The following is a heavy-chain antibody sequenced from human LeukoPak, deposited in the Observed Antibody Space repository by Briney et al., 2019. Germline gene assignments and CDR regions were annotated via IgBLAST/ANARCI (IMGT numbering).Heavy chain of an antibody. D-gene: IGHD3-3*01. CDR2: ISSSSSYI. J-gene: IGHJ4*02. CDR3: ARDTRDFWSGYPTVAFDY. CDR1: GFTVSSNY. Sequence: PGGSLRLSCAASGFTVSSNYMSWVRQAPGKGLEWVSSISSSSSYIYYADSVKGRFTISRDNAKNSLYLQMNSLRAEDTAVYYCARDTRDFWSGYPTVAFDYWGQGTLVTVSS. V-gene: IGHV3-21*01.